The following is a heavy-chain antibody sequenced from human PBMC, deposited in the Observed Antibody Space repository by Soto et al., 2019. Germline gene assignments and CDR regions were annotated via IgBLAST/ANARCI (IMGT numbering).Heavy chain of an antibody. V-gene: IGHV3-53*01. CDR2: IYSGGST. J-gene: IGHJ6*02. Sequence: PGGSLRLSCAASGFTVSSNYMSWVRQAPGKGLEWVSVIYSGGSTYYADSVKGRFTISRDNSKNTLYLQMNSLRAEDTAVYYCAKPNDSGYYQHKYYYYGMDVWGQGTTVTVSS. CDR1: GFTVSSNY. D-gene: IGHD2-2*01. CDR3: AKPNDSGYYQHKYYYYGMDV.